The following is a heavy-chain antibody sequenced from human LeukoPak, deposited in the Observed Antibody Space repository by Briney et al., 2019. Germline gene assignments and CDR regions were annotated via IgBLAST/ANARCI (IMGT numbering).Heavy chain of an antibody. Sequence: SETLSLTCTVSGGSISSYYWSWIRQPPGKGLEWMGFIYYSGSSYYNPSLKSRVTMSVDTSKNQFSLKLTSVTAADTAVYYCARAHDYGDPDYWGQGTLVTVSS. V-gene: IGHV4-59*12. D-gene: IGHD4-17*01. CDR1: GGSISSYY. J-gene: IGHJ4*02. CDR2: IYYSGSS. CDR3: ARAHDYGDPDY.